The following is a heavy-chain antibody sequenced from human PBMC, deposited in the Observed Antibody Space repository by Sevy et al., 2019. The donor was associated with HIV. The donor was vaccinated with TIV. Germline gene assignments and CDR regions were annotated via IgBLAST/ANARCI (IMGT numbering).Heavy chain of an antibody. CDR1: GYTFTGYY. D-gene: IGHD3-3*01. J-gene: IGHJ4*02. V-gene: IGHV1-2*02. Sequence: ASVKVSCKASGYTFTGYYMRWVRQAPGQGLEWMGWINPNSGGTNYAQKFQGRVTMTRDTSISTAYMELSRLRSDDTAVYYCARGGDFWSGYQNFDYWGQGTLVTVSS. CDR3: ARGGDFWSGYQNFDY. CDR2: INPNSGGT.